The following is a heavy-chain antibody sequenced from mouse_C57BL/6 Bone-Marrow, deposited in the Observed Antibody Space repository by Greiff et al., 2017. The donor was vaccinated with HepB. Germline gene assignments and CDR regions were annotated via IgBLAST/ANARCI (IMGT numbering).Heavy chain of an antibody. D-gene: IGHD1-1*01. CDR1: GYTFTSYW. V-gene: IGHV1-7*01. CDR3: ARTDYYAYAMDY. Sequence: QVQLKQSGAELAKPGASVKLSCKASGYTFTSYWMHWVKQRPGQGLEWIGYINPSSGYTKYNQKFKDKATVTADKSSSTAYMQLSSLTYEDSAVYYCARTDYYAYAMDYWCQGTSVTVSS. J-gene: IGHJ4*01. CDR2: INPSSGYT.